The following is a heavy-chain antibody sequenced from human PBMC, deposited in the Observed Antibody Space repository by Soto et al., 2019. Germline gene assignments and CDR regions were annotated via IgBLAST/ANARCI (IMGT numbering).Heavy chain of an antibody. V-gene: IGHV3-21*01. CDR3: ARDLRIAAAGRGNWFDP. D-gene: IGHD6-13*01. Sequence: GGSLRLSCAASGFTFSSYSMNWVRQAPGKGLGWVSSISSSSSYIYYADSVKGRFTISRDNAKNSLYLQMNSLRAEDTAVYYCARDLRIAAAGRGNWFDPWGQGTLVTVSS. J-gene: IGHJ5*02. CDR1: GFTFSSYS. CDR2: ISSSSSYI.